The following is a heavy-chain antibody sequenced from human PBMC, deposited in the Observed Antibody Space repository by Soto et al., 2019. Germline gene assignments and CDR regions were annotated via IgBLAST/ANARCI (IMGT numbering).Heavy chain of an antibody. Sequence: SETLSHTCTVSGGSISSYYWSWIRQPPGKGLEWIGYIYYSGSTNYNPSLKSRVTISVDTSKNQFSLKLSSVTAADTAVYYCATGIAAAGHYYYYGMDVWGQGTTVTVSS. CDR2: IYYSGST. V-gene: IGHV4-59*01. CDR3: ATGIAAAGHYYYYGMDV. D-gene: IGHD6-13*01. CDR1: GGSISSYY. J-gene: IGHJ6*02.